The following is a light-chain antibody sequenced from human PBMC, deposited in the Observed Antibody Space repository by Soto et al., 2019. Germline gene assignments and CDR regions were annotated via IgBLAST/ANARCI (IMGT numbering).Light chain of an antibody. J-gene: IGLJ1*01. CDR1: SSNIGSHT. CDR3: AAWDDSLNGHV. Sequence: QSVLTQPPSASGTPGQRVTISCSGSSSNIGSHTVNWYQQLPGTAPKLLIYSNNQRPSGVPDRFSGSKSGTSASLAISGLQSEDEADYYCAAWDDSLNGHVFGTGTKLTVL. CDR2: SNN. V-gene: IGLV1-44*01.